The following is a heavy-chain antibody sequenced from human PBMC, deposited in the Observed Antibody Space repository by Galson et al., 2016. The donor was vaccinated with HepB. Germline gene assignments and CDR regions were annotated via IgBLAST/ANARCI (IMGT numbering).Heavy chain of an antibody. D-gene: IGHD6-13*01. CDR2: INSDGSST. CDR3: AREKVSWYSSSWYYYYYGMDV. J-gene: IGHJ6*02. Sequence: SLRLSCAASGFTFSSYWMHWVRQAPGKGLVWVSRINSDGSSTSYADSVKGRFTISRDNAKNTLYLQMNSLRAEDTAVYYCAREKVSWYSSSWYYYYYGMDVWGQGTTVTVSS. CDR1: GFTFSSYW. V-gene: IGHV3-74*01.